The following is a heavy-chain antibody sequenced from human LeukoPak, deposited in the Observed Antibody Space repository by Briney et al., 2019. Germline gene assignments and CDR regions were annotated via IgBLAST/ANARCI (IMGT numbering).Heavy chain of an antibody. Sequence: GASVEVSCKASGYTFTSYGISWVRQAPGQGLEWMGWISAYNGNTNYAQKLQGRVTMTTDTSTSTAYMELRSLRSDDTAVYYCARGRENLDYYYYGMDVWGQGTTVTVSS. J-gene: IGHJ6*02. CDR3: ARGRENLDYYYYGMDV. D-gene: IGHD1-26*01. CDR1: GYTFTSYG. CDR2: ISAYNGNT. V-gene: IGHV1-18*01.